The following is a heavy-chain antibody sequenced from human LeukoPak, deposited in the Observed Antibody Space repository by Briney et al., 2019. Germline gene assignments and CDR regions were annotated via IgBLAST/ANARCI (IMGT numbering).Heavy chain of an antibody. Sequence: DSVKASCNPSGYTFTSYDINGVRQATGQGLGCMRWMHPNSGKTGYAQKFNGRVTMTRNTSISPAYMELSRLRSEDMTVYYCAKDFDTYEDSGYQTYYFDFWGQETLVTVSS. CDR1: GYTFTSYD. CDR2: MHPNSGKT. CDR3: AKDFDTYEDSGYQTYYFDF. V-gene: IGHV1-8*01. J-gene: IGHJ4*02. D-gene: IGHD6-25*01.